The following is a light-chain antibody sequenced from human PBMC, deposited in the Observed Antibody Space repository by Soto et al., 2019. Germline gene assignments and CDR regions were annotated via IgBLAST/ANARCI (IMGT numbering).Light chain of an antibody. CDR3: SSYTSSSTLEV. Sequence: QSVLTQPASVSGSPGQSITISCTGTSSDVGGYNYVSWYQQHPGKAPKLMIYDVSNRPSGVSNRFSGSKSGNTASLTISGLQAEDEADYYCSSYTSSSTLEVFGGGTNLTVL. V-gene: IGLV2-14*01. J-gene: IGLJ2*01. CDR2: DVS. CDR1: SSDVGGYNY.